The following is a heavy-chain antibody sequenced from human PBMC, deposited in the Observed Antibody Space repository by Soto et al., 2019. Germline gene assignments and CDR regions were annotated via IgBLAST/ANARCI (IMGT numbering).Heavy chain of an antibody. Sequence: EVQLVESGGGLVQPGGSLRLSCAASGFTFSSYWMHWVRQAPGKGLVWVSRVNPDGSDTSYADSVKGRFTISRDNAKNTLYLQMNSLRAEDTAVYYCARVAVGSYNLEEWGQGTLLTVSS. D-gene: IGHD1-1*01. J-gene: IGHJ4*02. CDR1: GFTFSSYW. CDR2: VNPDGSDT. V-gene: IGHV3-74*01. CDR3: ARVAVGSYNLEE.